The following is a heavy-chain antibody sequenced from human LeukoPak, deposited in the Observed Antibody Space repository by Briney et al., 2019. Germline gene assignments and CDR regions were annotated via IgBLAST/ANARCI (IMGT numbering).Heavy chain of an antibody. V-gene: IGHV4-34*01. D-gene: IGHD3-3*01. CDR3: ARASTYYDFWSGYYGYNWFDP. J-gene: IGHJ5*02. Sequence: SETLSLTCAVYGGSFSGYYWSWIRQPPGKGLEWIGEINHSGSTNYNPSLKSRVTISVDTSKNQFPLKLSSVTAADTAVYYCARASTYYDFWSGYYGYNWFDPWGQGTLVTVSS. CDR1: GGSFSGYY. CDR2: INHSGST.